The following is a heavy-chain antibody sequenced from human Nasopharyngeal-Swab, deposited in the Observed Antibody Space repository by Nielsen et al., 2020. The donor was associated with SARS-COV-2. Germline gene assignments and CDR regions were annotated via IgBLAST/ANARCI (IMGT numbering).Heavy chain of an antibody. CDR2: IGTAGDS. V-gene: IGHV3-13*01. Sequence: GESLKISCAASGFTFSSYDMHWVRQATGKGLEWVSAIGTAGDSYYPGSVKGRFTISRENAKNSLYLQMNSLRAGDTAVYYCARERTDCSGGSCYSYGMDVWGQGITVTVSS. CDR1: GFTFSSYD. CDR3: ARERTDCSGGSCYSYGMDV. D-gene: IGHD2-15*01. J-gene: IGHJ6*02.